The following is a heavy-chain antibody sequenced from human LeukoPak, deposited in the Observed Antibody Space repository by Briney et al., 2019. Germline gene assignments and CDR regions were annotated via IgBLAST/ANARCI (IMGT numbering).Heavy chain of an antibody. CDR3: AKDWIQFNRVFDCFDS. V-gene: IGHV3-23*01. J-gene: IGHJ4*02. CDR1: GFPFETNA. Sequence: GGSLRLSCATSGFPFETNAMSWVRQAPGKGLEWVATIGNTETFYADSVTGRFTISRDNSKNTVNLQMNRLRVEATAIYYCAKDWIQFNRVFDCFDSWGQGTLVTVSS. D-gene: IGHD5-18*01. CDR2: IGNTET.